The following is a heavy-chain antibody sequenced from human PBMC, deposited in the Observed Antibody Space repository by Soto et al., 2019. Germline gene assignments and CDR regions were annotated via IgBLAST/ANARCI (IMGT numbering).Heavy chain of an antibody. Sequence: AGGALRLSCAASGFTFSSYAMSWVRQAPGKGLEWVSAISGSGGSTYYADSVKGRFTISRDNSKNTLYLQMNSLRAEDTAVYYCAKGVAVAGTCFDYWGQGTLVTVSS. CDR2: ISGSGGST. CDR3: AKGVAVAGTCFDY. J-gene: IGHJ4*02. CDR1: GFTFSSYA. D-gene: IGHD6-19*01. V-gene: IGHV3-23*01.